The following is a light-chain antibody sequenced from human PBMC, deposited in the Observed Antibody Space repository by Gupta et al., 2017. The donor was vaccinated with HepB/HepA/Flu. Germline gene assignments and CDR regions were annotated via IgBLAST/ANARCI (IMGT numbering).Light chain of an antibody. Sequence: DIVMTQSPDSLAVSLGERATINCKSSQSGLYSANNKNYLAWYQQKPGQPPKLLIYWASTREAGVPDRFSGSGYGTDLTLTISSRQEEDVAVYYCQEYESSPSCTFGQGTKLEIK. V-gene: IGKV4-1*01. J-gene: IGKJ2*02. CDR3: QEYESSPSCT. CDR1: QSGLYSANNKNY. CDR2: WAS.